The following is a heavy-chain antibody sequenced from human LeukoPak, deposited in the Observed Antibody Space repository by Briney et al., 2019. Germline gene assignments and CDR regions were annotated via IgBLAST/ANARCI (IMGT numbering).Heavy chain of an antibody. J-gene: IGHJ4*02. CDR1: GYTFTSYY. Sequence: ASVEVSCKASGYTFTSYYMHWVRQTPGQGLGWMGIINPSGGSTRYAQKFQGRVTMTRDTSTSTVYMELSSLRSEDTAVYYCARGEWELRVDYWGQGTLVTVSS. CDR2: INPSGGST. CDR3: ARGEWELRVDY. V-gene: IGHV1-46*01. D-gene: IGHD1-26*01.